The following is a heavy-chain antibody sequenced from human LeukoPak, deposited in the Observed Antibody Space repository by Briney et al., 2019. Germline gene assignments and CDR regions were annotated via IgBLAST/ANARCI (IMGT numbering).Heavy chain of an antibody. CDR3: ARGAYYYDSSGYYPRDY. D-gene: IGHD3-22*01. CDR1: GYTFTSYG. V-gene: IGHV1-18*01. Sequence: ASVKVSCKASGYTFTSYGISWVRQAPGQGLEGMGWISAYNCNTNYAQKLQERVTMTTDTSTSTAYMELRSLRSDDTAVYYCARGAYYYDSSGYYPRDYWGQGTLVTVSS. J-gene: IGHJ4*02. CDR2: ISAYNCNT.